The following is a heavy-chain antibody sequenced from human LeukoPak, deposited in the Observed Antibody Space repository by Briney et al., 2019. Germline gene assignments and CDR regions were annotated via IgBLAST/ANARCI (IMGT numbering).Heavy chain of an antibody. J-gene: IGHJ5*02. Sequence: SVTVSYKSSVGTFINYAISWVRQAPGQGLEWMGRSIPIFGTANYAQKFQGRVTITADKSTSTAYMELSSLRSEDTAVYYCARDLIVVVVPAAIPSGFDPWGQGTLVTVSS. V-gene: IGHV1-69*06. CDR3: ARDLIVVVVPAAIPSGFDP. CDR1: VGTFINYA. CDR2: SIPIFGTA. D-gene: IGHD2-2*01.